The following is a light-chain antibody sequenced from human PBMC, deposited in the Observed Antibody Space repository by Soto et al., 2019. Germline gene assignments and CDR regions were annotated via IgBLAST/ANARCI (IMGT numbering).Light chain of an antibody. Sequence: AIRMTQSPSSLSASTGDRVTITCRASQGISSYLAWYQQKPGKAPKLLIYAASTLQSGVPSRFSGSGSGTDFTLTISCLQSEDFATYYCQQYGNFPYTFGPGTKVQIK. V-gene: IGKV1-8*01. CDR3: QQYGNFPYT. CDR2: AAS. J-gene: IGKJ2*01. CDR1: QGISSY.